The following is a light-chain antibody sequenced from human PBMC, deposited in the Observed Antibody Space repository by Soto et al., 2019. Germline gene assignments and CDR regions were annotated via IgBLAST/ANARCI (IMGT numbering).Light chain of an antibody. CDR1: QDITNY. CDR2: DAS. CDR3: HTLPPLT. J-gene: IGKJ4*01. V-gene: IGKV1-33*01. Sequence: DIQMTQSPSSLSPSVGDRVTITCQAGQDITNYLNWCQQKPGKAPNLLIYDASNLTAGVPSRFSGSSSATDFTFTISSLQPEDIATYKYHTLPPLTFGGGTKVEIE.